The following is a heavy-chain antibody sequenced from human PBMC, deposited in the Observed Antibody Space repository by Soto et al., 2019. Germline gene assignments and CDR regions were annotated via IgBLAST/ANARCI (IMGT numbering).Heavy chain of an antibody. CDR3: ARHPERIAEIGWFDP. J-gene: IGHJ5*02. Sequence: GGSLILSCAASGFTFSSYSMNWVRQAPGKGLEWVSYISSSSDTKYYADSVKGRFTISRDNAKNSLYLQMNSLRAEDTAVYYCARHPERIAEIGWFDPWGQGTLVTVSS. D-gene: IGHD6-13*01. V-gene: IGHV3-48*01. CDR2: ISSSSDTK. CDR1: GFTFSSYS.